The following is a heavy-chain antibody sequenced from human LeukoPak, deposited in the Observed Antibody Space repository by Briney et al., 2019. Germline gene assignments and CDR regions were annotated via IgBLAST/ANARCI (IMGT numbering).Heavy chain of an antibody. CDR1: GGSISKSNHY. CDR3: ARLGSCYSCNWFDP. J-gene: IGHJ5*02. V-gene: IGHV4-39*01. D-gene: IGHD2-15*01. Sequence: SETLSLTCSVSGGSISKSNHYWGWIRQPPGKGLEWIGSIYYSGSTYYNPSLKSRVTISVDTSKNQFSLKLSSVTAADTAVYYCARLGSCYSCNWFDPWGQGTLVTVSS. CDR2: IYYSGST.